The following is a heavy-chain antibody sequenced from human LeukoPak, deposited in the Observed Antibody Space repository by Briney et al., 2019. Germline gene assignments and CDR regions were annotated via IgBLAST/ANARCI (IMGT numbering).Heavy chain of an antibody. J-gene: IGHJ4*02. CDR3: EAAGGSNWYIY. CDR2: IIPVFGTV. CDR1: VDNFINYV. V-gene: IGHV1-69*13. D-gene: IGHD6-13*01. Sequence: SVKVSCTASVDNFINYVISWVRQAPGQGLEWMGGIIPVFGTVKYAQKFQGRVTITADESTSTAYMELDSLKSSDTALYFCEAAGGSNWYIYWGQGTRVTVSS.